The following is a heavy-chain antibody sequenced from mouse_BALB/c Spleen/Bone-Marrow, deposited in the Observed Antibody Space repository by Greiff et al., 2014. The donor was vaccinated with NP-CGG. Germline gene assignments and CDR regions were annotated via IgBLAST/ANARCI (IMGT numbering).Heavy chain of an antibody. D-gene: IGHD4-1*01. Sequence: EVQVVESGGDLVKPGGSLRLSCAASGFTFSDYYMYWIRQTPEKRLEWVATTSDGGSYTNYADSVKGRFTISRDNAKNNLYLQMSSLKSEDTAMYYCTRGLGWFGYWGQGTLVTVSA. CDR3: TRGLGWFGY. CDR2: TSDGGSYT. CDR1: GFTFSDYY. V-gene: IGHV5-4*02. J-gene: IGHJ3*01.